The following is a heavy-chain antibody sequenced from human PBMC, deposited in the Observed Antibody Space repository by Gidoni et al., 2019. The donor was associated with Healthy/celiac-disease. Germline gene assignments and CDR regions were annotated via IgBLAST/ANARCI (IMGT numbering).Heavy chain of an antibody. V-gene: IGHV3-23*01. J-gene: IGHJ4*02. CDR1: GFPFSSDA. D-gene: IGHD3-22*01. CDR3: AKDGRVYDSSGYDY. Sequence: EVQLLESGGGLVQPGGSLRLSCAASGFPFSSDAMSWVRQAPGKGLVWVSAISGSGGSTYYADSVKGRFTISRDNSKNTLYLQMNSLRAEDTAVYYCAKDGRVYDSSGYDYWGQGTLVTVSS. CDR2: ISGSGGST.